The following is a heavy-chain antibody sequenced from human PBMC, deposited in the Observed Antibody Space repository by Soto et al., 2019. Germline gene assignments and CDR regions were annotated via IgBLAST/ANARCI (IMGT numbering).Heavy chain of an antibody. V-gene: IGHV5-51*01. J-gene: IGHJ4*02. Sequence: GESLKISCKGSGYSFTSYWIGWVRQMPGKGLEWMGIIYPGDSDTRYSPSFQGQVTISADKSISTAYLQMNSLRAEDTAVYYCAKDPLTRLPYDQGYFDYWGQGTLVTVSS. CDR2: IYPGDSDT. D-gene: IGHD3-22*01. CDR1: GYSFTSYW. CDR3: AKDPLTRLPYDQGYFDY.